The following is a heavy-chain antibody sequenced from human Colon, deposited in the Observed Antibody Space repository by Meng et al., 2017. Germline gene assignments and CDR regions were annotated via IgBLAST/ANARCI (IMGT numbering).Heavy chain of an antibody. Sequence: GGSLRLSCEASGYTFSNYWIGWVRQMPGKGLEWMGIIYAGDSDTNYSPSSQGQVTISVDKSVSTAYLQWGSLKASDTALYYCARLAFGSGTYPSFVDYWGQGTLVTVSS. D-gene: IGHD3-10*01. CDR3: ARLAFGSGTYPSFVDY. J-gene: IGHJ4*02. CDR2: IYAGDSDT. V-gene: IGHV5-51*01. CDR1: GYTFSNYW.